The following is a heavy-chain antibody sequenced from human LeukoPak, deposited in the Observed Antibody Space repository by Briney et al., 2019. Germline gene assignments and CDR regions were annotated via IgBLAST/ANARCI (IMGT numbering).Heavy chain of an antibody. D-gene: IGHD7-27*01. CDR2: INHSGST. Sequence: SETLSLTCAVYGGSFSGYYWSWIRQPPGKGLEWIGEINHSGSTNYNPSLKSRATISVDTSKNQFSLKLTSVTAADTAVYYCARRDWGSGWFDPWGQGTLLTVSS. CDR3: ARRDWGSGWFDP. CDR1: GGSFSGYY. J-gene: IGHJ5*02. V-gene: IGHV4-34*01.